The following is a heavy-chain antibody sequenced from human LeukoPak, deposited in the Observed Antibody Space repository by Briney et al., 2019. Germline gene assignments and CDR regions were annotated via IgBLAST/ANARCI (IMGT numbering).Heavy chain of an antibody. V-gene: IGHV3-23*01. CDR1: GFTFTSIA. CDR2: IRGTRDST. J-gene: IGHJ4*02. D-gene: IGHD1-1*01. Sequence: TGGSLRLSCAASGFTFTSIAMTWVRQAPGKGLEWVSAIRGTRDSTHYADSVKGRFIISRDKSKNMLYLQMNGLRAEDTAIYYCAKGQELDDGVFDSWGQGTLVTVSS. CDR3: AKGQELDDGVFDS.